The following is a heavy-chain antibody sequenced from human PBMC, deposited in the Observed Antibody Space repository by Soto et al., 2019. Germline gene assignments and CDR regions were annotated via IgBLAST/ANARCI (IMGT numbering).Heavy chain of an antibody. CDR1: NGSVISGTYS. Sequence: SETLSLTCTVSNGSVISGTYSFICVRQPPGKGLEWIGYIYYSGTTYYTPSLKSRLTMSMDRANDHFSLNLTSVTAADTAVYFCARGHYYYGMDVWGQGITVTVSS. J-gene: IGHJ6*02. V-gene: IGHV4-30-2*01. CDR2: IYYSGTT. CDR3: ARGHYYYGMDV.